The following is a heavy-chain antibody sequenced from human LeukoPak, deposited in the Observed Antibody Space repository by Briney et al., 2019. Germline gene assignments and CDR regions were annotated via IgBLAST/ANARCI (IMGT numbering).Heavy chain of an antibody. J-gene: IGHJ4*02. Sequence: SETLSLTCTVSGGSISSYYWSWIRQPPGKGLEWIGYIYYSGRTNYNPSLKSRVTISVDTSKNQFSLKLSSVTAADTAVYYCARAQLTGDPYFDYWGQGTLVTVSS. CDR2: IYYSGRT. CDR1: GGSISSYY. V-gene: IGHV4-59*12. CDR3: ARAQLTGDPYFDY. D-gene: IGHD7-27*01.